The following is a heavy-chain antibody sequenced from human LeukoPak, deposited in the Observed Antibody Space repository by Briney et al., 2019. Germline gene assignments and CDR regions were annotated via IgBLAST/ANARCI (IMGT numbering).Heavy chain of an antibody. V-gene: IGHV1-46*01. CDR1: GYTFTSYY. CDR2: INPSGGST. J-gene: IGHJ4*02. D-gene: IGHD3-22*01. CDR3: ARVGYSYDSSGYYGFDY. Sequence: ASVKVSCKASGYTFTSYYMHWVRQAPGQGLEWMGIINPSGGSTSYAQRFQGRVTMTRDTSTSTVYMELSSLRSEDTAVYYCARVGYSYDSSGYYGFDYWGQGTLVTVSS.